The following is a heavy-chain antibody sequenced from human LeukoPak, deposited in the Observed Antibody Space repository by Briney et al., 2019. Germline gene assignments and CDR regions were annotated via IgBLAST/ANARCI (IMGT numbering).Heavy chain of an antibody. CDR2: ISYDGSNK. J-gene: IGHJ4*02. CDR1: GFTFSSYA. Sequence: GGSLRLSCAASGFTFSSYAMHWVRQAPGKGLEWVAVISYDGSNKYYADSVKGRFTISRDNSKNTLYLQMNSLRAEDTAVYYCARGSGSGSYSDFPFDYWGQGTLVTVSS. V-gene: IGHV3-30*04. CDR3: ARGSGSGSYSDFPFDY. D-gene: IGHD1-26*01.